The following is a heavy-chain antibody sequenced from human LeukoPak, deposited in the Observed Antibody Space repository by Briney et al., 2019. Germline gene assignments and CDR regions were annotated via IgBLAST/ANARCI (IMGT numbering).Heavy chain of an antibody. V-gene: IGHV1-2*02. CDR1: GYTFTGYY. D-gene: IGHD3-10*01. CDR3: AREERRITFLRGGDY. Sequence: GASVKVSCKASGYTFTGYYMHWVRQAPGQGLEWMGWINPNSGGTNYAQKFQGRVTMTRDKSIRTAYMELSRLTSDDTAVYFCAREERRITFLRGGDYWGQGTLVTVSS. CDR2: INPNSGGT. J-gene: IGHJ4*02.